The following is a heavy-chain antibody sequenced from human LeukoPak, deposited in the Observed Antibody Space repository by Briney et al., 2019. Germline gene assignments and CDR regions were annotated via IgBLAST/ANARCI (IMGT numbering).Heavy chain of an antibody. CDR1: GFTFSSYS. CDR3: ARDVTGGDSGSYGFDY. V-gene: IGHV3-48*04. J-gene: IGHJ4*02. Sequence: GGSLRLSCAASGFTFSSYSMNWVHQAPGKGLEWVSCISSSSSIIYYADSVKGRFTISRDNAKNSLYLQMNSLRAEDTAVYYCARDVTGGDSGSYGFDYWGQGTLVTVSS. CDR2: ISSSSSII. D-gene: IGHD1-26*01.